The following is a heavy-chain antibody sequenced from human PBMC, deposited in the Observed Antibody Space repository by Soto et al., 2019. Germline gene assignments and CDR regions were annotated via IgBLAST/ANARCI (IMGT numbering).Heavy chain of an antibody. Sequence: GGSLRLSCAASGFTFSSYSMNWVRQAPGKGLEWVSYISSSSSTIYYADSVKGRFTISRDNAKNSLYLQMNSLRAEDTAVYYCARGPDDFYGDYSYYYGMDVWGQGTTVTVSS. CDR2: ISSSSSTI. D-gene: IGHD4-17*01. CDR1: GFTFSSYS. CDR3: ARGPDDFYGDYSYYYGMDV. J-gene: IGHJ6*02. V-gene: IGHV3-48*01.